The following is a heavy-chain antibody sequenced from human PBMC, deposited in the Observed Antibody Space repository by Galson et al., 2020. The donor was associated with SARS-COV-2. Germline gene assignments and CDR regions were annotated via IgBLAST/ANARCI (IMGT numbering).Heavy chain of an antibody. CDR2: ISWNSNSI. D-gene: IGHD5-12*01. CDR3: AKAVADSFDS. V-gene: IGHV3-9*01. Sequence: SLKISCAASGFTFDDFAMHWVRQVPGKGLEWVSGISWNSNSIGYADPVKGRFTISRDNAKNSLYLQMNSLRPEDTALHYCAKAVADSFDSWGQGTLVTVSS. J-gene: IGHJ4*02. CDR1: GFTFDDFA.